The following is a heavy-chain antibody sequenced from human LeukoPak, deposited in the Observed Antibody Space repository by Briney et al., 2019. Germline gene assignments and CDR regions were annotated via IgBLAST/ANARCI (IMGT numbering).Heavy chain of an antibody. CDR3: ARGLRAGYKREYYFDY. J-gene: IGHJ4*02. D-gene: IGHD5-24*01. CDR1: GFTFSSYS. CDR2: ISSSSSTI. V-gene: IGHV3-48*01. Sequence: GGSLRLSCAASGFTFSSYSMNWVRQAPGKGLEWVSYISSSSSTIYYADSVKGRFTISRDNAKNSLYLQMNSLRAEDTAVYYCARGLRAGYKREYYFDYWGQGTLVTVSS.